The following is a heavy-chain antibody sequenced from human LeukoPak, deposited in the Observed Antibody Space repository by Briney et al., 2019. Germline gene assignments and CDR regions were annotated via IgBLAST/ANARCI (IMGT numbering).Heavy chain of an antibody. J-gene: IGHJ4*02. CDR1: GFSLSTSGVG. CDR3: ALTYYYDSGGYYQGVFFDY. CDR2: IYWNGDK. Sequence: SGPTLVNPTQTLTLTCIFSGFSLSTSGVGVGWIRQPPVKALEWLALIYWNGDKRYSPSLKSGLTITKDTSKNQVVLTMTNMDPVDTGTYYCALTYYYDSGGYYQGVFFDYWGQGTLVTVSS. V-gene: IGHV2-5*01. D-gene: IGHD3-22*01.